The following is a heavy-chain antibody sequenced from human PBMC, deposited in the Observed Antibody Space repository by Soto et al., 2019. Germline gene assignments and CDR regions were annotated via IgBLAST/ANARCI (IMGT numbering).Heavy chain of an antibody. CDR2: ISYDGSNK. J-gene: IGHJ3*02. Sequence: GGSLRLSCAASGFTFSSYAMHWVRQAPGQGLEWVAVISYDGSNKYYADSVKGRFTISRDNSKNTLYLQMNSLRAEDTAVYYCARDYDSRGYDAFDIWGQGTMVTVSS. CDR1: GFTFSSYA. CDR3: ARDYDSRGYDAFDI. V-gene: IGHV3-30-3*01. D-gene: IGHD3-22*01.